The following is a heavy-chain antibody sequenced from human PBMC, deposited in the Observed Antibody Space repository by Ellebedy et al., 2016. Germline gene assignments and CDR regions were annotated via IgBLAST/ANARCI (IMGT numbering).Heavy chain of an antibody. D-gene: IGHD3-3*01. CDR1: GFTFSSYS. CDR2: ISRGSDYI. V-gene: IGHV3-21*01. J-gene: IGHJ4*02. Sequence: GESLKISCAASGFTFSSYSMTWVRQAPGKGLEWVSSISRGSDYIYYADSVRGRFTLSRDNAKDSLHLQMNNLRVEDTAVYYCAKGGELLRFLEWLLSDFDRWGQGTLVTVSP. CDR3: AKGGELLRFLEWLLSDFDR.